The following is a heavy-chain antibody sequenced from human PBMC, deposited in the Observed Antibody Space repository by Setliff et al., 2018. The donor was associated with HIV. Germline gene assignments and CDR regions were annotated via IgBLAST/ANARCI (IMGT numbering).Heavy chain of an antibody. CDR2: ISAYNGKT. D-gene: IGHD6-6*01. J-gene: IGHJ6*03. CDR3: ARDRGAARPVYMDV. Sequence: GASVKVSCKASGYTFNSYGISWVRQAPGQGLEWMGWISAYNGKTNYAQKLEGRVTMTIDTSTSTAYMELRSLRADDTAVDYCARDRGAARPVYMDVWGKGTTVTVSS. V-gene: IGHV1-18*01. CDR1: GYTFNSYG.